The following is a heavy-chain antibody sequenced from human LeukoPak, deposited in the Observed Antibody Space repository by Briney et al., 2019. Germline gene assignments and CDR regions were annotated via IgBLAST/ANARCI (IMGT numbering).Heavy chain of an antibody. Sequence: SETLSLTCTVSGGSIISDYWSWIRQSAGRGLEWIGRIYGSGITDYNPSLKSRVTMSLDTSRKQFSLRLTSVTAADTAVYYCARLKFYDSTGYSPGYYMDVWGKGTTVSVFS. CDR3: ARLKFYDSTGYSPGYYMDV. CDR2: IYGSGIT. J-gene: IGHJ6*03. V-gene: IGHV4-4*07. CDR1: GGSIISDY. D-gene: IGHD3-22*01.